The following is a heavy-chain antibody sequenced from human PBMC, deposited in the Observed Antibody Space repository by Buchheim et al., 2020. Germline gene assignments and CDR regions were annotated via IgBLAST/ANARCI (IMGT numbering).Heavy chain of an antibody. V-gene: IGHV1-8*01. CDR2: MNPNNGNT. CDR3: ARVNDWDLFEN. J-gene: IGHJ4*02. CDR1: GYTFTTYD. Sequence: QVQLVQSGAEVKKPGASVKVPCKASGYTFTTYDTNWVRQATGQGLEWMGWMNPNNGNTHYAQRFQGRVTMTRNTPISTAYMELSSLTSDDTAVYYCARVNDWDLFENWGQGTL. D-gene: IGHD3-9*01.